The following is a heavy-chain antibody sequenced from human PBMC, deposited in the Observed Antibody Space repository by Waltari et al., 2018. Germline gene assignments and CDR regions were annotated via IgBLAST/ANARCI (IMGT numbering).Heavy chain of an antibody. J-gene: IGHJ4*02. V-gene: IGHV3-23*01. Sequence: DVQLLESGGGLVQPGGSLRLSCAASGFTFTSYALSWVRQAPGKGLEWVSGITGSGTGTYYTQSVKGRFTISRDNSKNTVYLQMNSLRAEDTALYYCAKDSAVASVNYFDYWGQGALVTVSS. CDR2: ITGSGTGT. CDR1: GFTFTSYA. CDR3: AKDSAVASVNYFDY.